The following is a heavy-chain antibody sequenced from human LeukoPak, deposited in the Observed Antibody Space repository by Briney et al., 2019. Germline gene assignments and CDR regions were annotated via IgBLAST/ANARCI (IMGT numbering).Heavy chain of an antibody. CDR3: ARIPIFGVVTTYFDY. CDR2: IYYSGST. Sequence: SETLSLTCTVSGGSISSGGYYWSWIRQHPGTGLEWIGYIYYSGSTYYNPSLKSRVTISVDTSKNQFSLKLSSVTAADTAVYYCARIPIFGVVTTYFDYWGQGTLVTVSS. CDR1: GGSISSGGYY. J-gene: IGHJ4*02. V-gene: IGHV4-31*03. D-gene: IGHD3-3*01.